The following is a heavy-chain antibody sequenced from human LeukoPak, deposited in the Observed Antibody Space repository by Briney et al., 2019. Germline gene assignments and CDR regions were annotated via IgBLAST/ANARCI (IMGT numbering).Heavy chain of an antibody. V-gene: IGHV3-9*01. CDR2: ISWNSGAI. CDR3: AKDTSSSWYGTNDY. CDR1: GFTFSSYG. J-gene: IGHJ4*02. Sequence: GGSLRLSCAASGFTFSSYGMHWVRQAPGKGLEWVSGISWNSGAIGYADSVKGRFTISRDNAKNSLYLQMNSLRAEDTAFYYCAKDTSSSWYGTNDYWGQGTLVTVSS. D-gene: IGHD6-13*01.